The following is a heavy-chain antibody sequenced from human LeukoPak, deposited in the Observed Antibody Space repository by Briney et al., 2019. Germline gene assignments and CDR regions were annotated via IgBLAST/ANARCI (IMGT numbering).Heavy chain of an antibody. CDR2: INPNSGGT. V-gene: IGHV1-2*02. CDR1: GYTFTGYY. D-gene: IGHD3-16*01. CDR3: ASNMINFGGVRAFDI. Sequence: RASVKVSCKASGYTFTGYYMHWVRQAPGQGLEWMGWINPNSGGTNYAQKFQGRVTMTRDTSISTAYMELSRLRSDDTAVYYGASNMINFGGVRAFDIWGQGTMVTVSS. J-gene: IGHJ3*02.